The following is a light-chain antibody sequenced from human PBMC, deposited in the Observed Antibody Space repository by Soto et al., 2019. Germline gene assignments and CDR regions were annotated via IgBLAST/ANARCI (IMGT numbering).Light chain of an antibody. CDR3: QQYNNWPPPMYT. V-gene: IGKV3-15*01. CDR2: GAS. CDR1: QSVSSN. Sequence: EIVMTQSPATLSVSPGERATLSCRASQSVSSNLAWYQQKPGQAPRLLIYGASTRATGIPARFSGSGSGTEFTLTISSLQSVDFAVYYCQQYNNWPPPMYTFGQGTKLEIK. J-gene: IGKJ2*01.